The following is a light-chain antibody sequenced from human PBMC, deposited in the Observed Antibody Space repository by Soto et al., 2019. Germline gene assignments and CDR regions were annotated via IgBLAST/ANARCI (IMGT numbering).Light chain of an antibody. J-gene: IGKJ4*01. V-gene: IGKV1-9*01. CDR2: AAS. Sequence: DIQLTQSPSFLSASVGDRVTITCRASQGISSYLAWYQQKPGKAPKLLIYAASTLQSGVPSRFSGSGSGTEFTLTISSLQPADFATYYCQQLNSFGGGTKVEIK. CDR3: QQLNS. CDR1: QGISSY.